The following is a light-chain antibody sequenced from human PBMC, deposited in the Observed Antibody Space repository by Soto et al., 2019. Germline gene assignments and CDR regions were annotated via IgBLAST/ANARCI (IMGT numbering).Light chain of an antibody. CDR2: DVS. CDR3: CSYAGSYTFDVV. Sequence: QSALTQPRSVSGSPGQSVTISCTGTSSDVGGYNYVSWYQQHPGKDPKLMIYDVSKRPSGVPDRFSGSKSGNTASLTISGLQAEDDAYYYCCSYAGSYTFDVVFGGGTKLTVL. J-gene: IGLJ2*01. CDR1: SSDVGGYNY. V-gene: IGLV2-11*01.